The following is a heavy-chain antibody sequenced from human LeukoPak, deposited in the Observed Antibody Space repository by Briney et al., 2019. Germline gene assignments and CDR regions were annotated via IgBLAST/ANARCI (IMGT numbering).Heavy chain of an antibody. CDR3: ARRPIVGATFCAFDI. CDR1: GGSISSGSYY. J-gene: IGHJ3*02. Sequence: SETLSLTCTVSGGSISSGSYYWSWIRQPAGKGLEWIGRIYTSGSTNYNPSLKSRVTISVDTSKNQFSLKLSSVTAADTAVYYCARRPIVGATFCAFDIWGQGTMVTVSS. V-gene: IGHV4-61*02. D-gene: IGHD1-26*01. CDR2: IYTSGST.